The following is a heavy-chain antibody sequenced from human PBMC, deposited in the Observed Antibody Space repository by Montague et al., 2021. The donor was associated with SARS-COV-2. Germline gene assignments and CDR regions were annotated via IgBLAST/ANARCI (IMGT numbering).Heavy chain of an antibody. CDR2: IYYSGST. D-gene: IGHD5-24*01. CDR3: ARGGYNAHQNYWYFDL. V-gene: IGHV4-59*08. CDR1: GGSINTYY. Sequence: SETLSLTCTVSGGSINTYYWSWIRQPPGKGLEWIGYIYYSGSTNYSPSLKSRVTISVDTSKNQFSLKLSSVTAADTAVYYCARGGYNAHQNYWYFDLWGRGTLVTVSS. J-gene: IGHJ2*01.